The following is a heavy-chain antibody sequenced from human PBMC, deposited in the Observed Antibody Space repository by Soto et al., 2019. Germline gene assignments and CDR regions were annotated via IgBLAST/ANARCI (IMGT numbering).Heavy chain of an antibody. J-gene: IGHJ3*02. Sequence: GGSLRLSCAASGFTFSDYYMSWIRQAPGKGLEWVSYISSSGSTIYYADSVKGRFTISRDNAKNSLYLQMNSLRAEDTAVYYCARTIMVRGVIISSPDAFDIWGQGTMVTVSS. CDR2: ISSSGSTI. D-gene: IGHD3-10*01. CDR1: GFTFSDYY. V-gene: IGHV3-11*01. CDR3: ARTIMVRGVIISSPDAFDI.